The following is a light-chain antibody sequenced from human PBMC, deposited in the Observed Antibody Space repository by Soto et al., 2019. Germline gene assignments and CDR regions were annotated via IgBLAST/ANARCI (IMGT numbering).Light chain of an antibody. CDR2: LGS. V-gene: IGKV2-28*01. J-gene: IGKJ1*01. CDR3: MQALQTPPWT. CDR1: QSVLYSSNNKNY. Sequence: DIVMTQSPDSLAVSLGERASINCKSSQSVLYSSNNKNYLAWYQQKPGQSPQLLIYLGSNRASGVPDRFSGSGSGTDFTLKISRVEAEDVGVYYCMQALQTPPWTFGQGTKVDIK.